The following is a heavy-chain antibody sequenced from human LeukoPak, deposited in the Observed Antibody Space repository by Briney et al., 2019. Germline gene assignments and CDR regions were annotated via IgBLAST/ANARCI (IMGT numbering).Heavy chain of an antibody. Sequence: GGSLRLSCAASGFTFSSYWMHWVRQAPGKGLVWVSRINSDGSSTSYADSVKGRFTIFRDNAKNTLYLQMNSLRAEDTAVYYCANPPTVTKIRFDSWGQGTLVTVSS. CDR3: ANPPTVTKIRFDS. V-gene: IGHV3-74*01. CDR1: GFTFSSYW. D-gene: IGHD4-17*01. CDR2: INSDGSST. J-gene: IGHJ5*01.